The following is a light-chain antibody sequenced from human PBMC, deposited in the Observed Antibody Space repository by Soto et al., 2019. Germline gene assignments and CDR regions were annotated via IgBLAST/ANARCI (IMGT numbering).Light chain of an antibody. CDR2: GAS. V-gene: IGKV3-15*01. J-gene: IGKJ1*01. CDR3: QQYNHWPGT. Sequence: ETVMEQSTAALSGSPGESGTLSCRASQSVSTNLAWYQHKPGQAPRLLISGASTRATGLPARFSGSGSGTELTLTISSLQSADSAVYYCQQYNHWPGTFGQGTKVDIK. CDR1: QSVSTN.